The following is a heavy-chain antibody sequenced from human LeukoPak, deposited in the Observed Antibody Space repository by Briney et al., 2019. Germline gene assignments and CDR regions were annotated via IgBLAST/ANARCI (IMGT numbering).Heavy chain of an antibody. D-gene: IGHD3-22*01. V-gene: IGHV1-69*05. Sequence: GASVNVSCKASGGTVISYAISWVRQAPGQGLEWMGGIIPIFGTANYAQKFQGRVTITTDESTSTAYMELSSLRSEDTAVYYCARDFGDSSGSGDYWGQGTLVTVSS. J-gene: IGHJ4*02. CDR2: IIPIFGTA. CDR3: ARDFGDSSGSGDY. CDR1: GGTVISYA.